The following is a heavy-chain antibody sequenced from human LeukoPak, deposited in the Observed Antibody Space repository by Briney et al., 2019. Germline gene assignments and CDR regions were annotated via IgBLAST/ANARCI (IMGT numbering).Heavy chain of an antibody. V-gene: IGHV4-34*01. Sequence: SETLSLTCAVYGGSFSGYYWSWIRQPPGKGLEWIGEINHSGSTNYNPSLKSRVTISVDTSKNQLSLKLSSVTAADTAVYYCARAWDYGDYFDYWGQGTLVTVSS. J-gene: IGHJ4*02. CDR3: ARAWDYGDYFDY. D-gene: IGHD4-17*01. CDR1: GGSFSGYY. CDR2: INHSGST.